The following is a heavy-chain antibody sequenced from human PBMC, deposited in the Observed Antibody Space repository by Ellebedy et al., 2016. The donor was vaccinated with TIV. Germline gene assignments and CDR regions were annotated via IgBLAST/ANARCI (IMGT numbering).Heavy chain of an antibody. CDR3: ARERYSSGWGPDAFDI. J-gene: IGHJ3*02. D-gene: IGHD6-19*01. CDR2: IYYSGST. V-gene: IGHV4-59*01. CDR1: GGSISNYY. Sequence: SETLSLTCTVSGGSISNYYWSWIRQPPGKGLEWIGYIYYSGSTNYNPSLKSRVTISVDTSKNQFSLKLSSVTAADTAVYYCARERYSSGWGPDAFDIWGQGTMVTVSS.